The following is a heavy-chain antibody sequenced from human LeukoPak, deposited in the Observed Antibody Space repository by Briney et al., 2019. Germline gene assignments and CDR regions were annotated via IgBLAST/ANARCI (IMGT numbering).Heavy chain of an antibody. CDR2: IIPICGTA. Sequence: SVKVSCKASGGTFSSYAISWVRQAPGQGLEWMGGIIPICGTASYAQKFQGRVTITADESTSTAYLELSSLRSEDTAVYYCAREAPGRSSGYYYYYWGQGTLVTVSS. J-gene: IGHJ4*02. CDR3: AREAPGRSSGYYYYY. D-gene: IGHD3-22*01. V-gene: IGHV1-69*13. CDR1: GGTFSSYA.